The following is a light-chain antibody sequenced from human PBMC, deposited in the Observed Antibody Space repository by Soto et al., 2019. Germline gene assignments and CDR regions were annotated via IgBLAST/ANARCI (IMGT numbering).Light chain of an antibody. Sequence: AIRMTQSPSSLSASTGDRVTITCRASQGISSYLAWYQQKPGKAPKLLIYAASTLQSGVPSRFSGSGSGKDFTLTISCLQAEDFASYYCQQYYSYPLTFGQGTKVEIK. CDR1: QGISSY. V-gene: IGKV1-8*01. CDR3: QQYYSYPLT. J-gene: IGKJ1*01. CDR2: AAS.